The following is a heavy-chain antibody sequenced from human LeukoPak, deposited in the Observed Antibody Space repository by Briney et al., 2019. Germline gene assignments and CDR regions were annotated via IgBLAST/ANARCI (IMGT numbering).Heavy chain of an antibody. V-gene: IGHV3-23*01. CDR1: GFTFSSYA. CDR2: ISGSGGST. D-gene: IGHD3-22*01. J-gene: IGHJ4*02. Sequence: PGGSLRLSCAASGFTFSSYAMRWVRQAPGKGLEWVSAISGSGGSTYYADSVKGRFTISRDNSKNTLYLQMNSLRAEDTAVYYCAKDPNYYDSSGYYHGGDYLDYWGQGTLVTVSS. CDR3: AKDPNYYDSSGYYHGGDYLDY.